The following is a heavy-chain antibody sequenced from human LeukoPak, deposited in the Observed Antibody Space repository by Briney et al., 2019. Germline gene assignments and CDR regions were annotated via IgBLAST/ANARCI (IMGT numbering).Heavy chain of an antibody. CDR2: IFYSGST. V-gene: IGHV4-39*07. D-gene: IGHD2-15*01. CDR3: ARDRDVDDFDS. CDR1: SGSISTSNYY. Sequence: SETLSLTCTVSSGSISTSNYYWGWVRQPPGKALEWIGNIFYSGSTYYSPSLKSRVTISLDTSRNQFSLKLNSATAADTAVYYCARDRDVDDFDSWGHGTLVTVSS. J-gene: IGHJ4*01.